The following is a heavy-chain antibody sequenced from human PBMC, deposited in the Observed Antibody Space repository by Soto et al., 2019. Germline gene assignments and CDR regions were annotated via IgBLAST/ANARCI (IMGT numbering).Heavy chain of an antibody. CDR2: ISYDGSNK. V-gene: IGHV3-30-3*01. CDR3: ARGKLVRIVVVVAANDAFDI. Sequence: GSLRLSCAASGFTFSSYAMHWVRQAPGKGLEWVAVISYDGSNKYYADSVKGRFTISRDNSKNTLYLQMNSLRAEDTAVYYCARGKLVRIVVVVAANDAFDIWGQGTMVTVSS. CDR1: GFTFSSYA. D-gene: IGHD2-15*01. J-gene: IGHJ3*02.